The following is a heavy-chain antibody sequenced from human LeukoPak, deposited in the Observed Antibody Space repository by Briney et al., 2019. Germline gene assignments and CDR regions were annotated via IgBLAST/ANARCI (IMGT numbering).Heavy chain of an antibody. J-gene: IGHJ3*01. Sequence: ETLSLTCAVSGGSISSDNWWSWVRQAPEKGLEWVSAISGSGGNTYYADSVKGRFAISRDNSNYTLYLQMNSLRAEDTAVYYCAKRMGTSSHTFDVWGRGTMVTVSS. CDR3: AKRMGTSSHTFDV. CDR2: ISGSGGNT. D-gene: IGHD2-2*02. CDR1: GGSISSDN. V-gene: IGHV3-23*01.